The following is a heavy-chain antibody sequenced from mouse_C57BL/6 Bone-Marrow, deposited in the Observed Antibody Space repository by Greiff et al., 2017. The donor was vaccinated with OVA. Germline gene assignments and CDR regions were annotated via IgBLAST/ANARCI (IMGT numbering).Heavy chain of an antibody. CDR3: TNSTSDY. CDR1: GYTFTDYE. CDR2: IDPETGGT. J-gene: IGHJ2*01. Sequence: QVHVKQSGAELVRPGASVTLSCKASGYTFTDYEMHWVKQTPVHGLEWIGAIDPETGGTAYTQKFQGKAILTADKSSSTAYMELRSLTSEDSAVYYCTNSTSDYWGQGTTLTVSS. D-gene: IGHD2-5*01. V-gene: IGHV1-15*01.